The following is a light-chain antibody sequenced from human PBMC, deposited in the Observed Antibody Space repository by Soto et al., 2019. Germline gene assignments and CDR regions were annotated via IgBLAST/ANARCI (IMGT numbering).Light chain of an antibody. J-gene: IGKJ1*01. CDR1: QSVSSSY. Sequence: EIVLTQSPGTLSLSPGERATLSCRASQSVSSSYLAWYQQKPGQAPRLLIYGASSRATGIPDRLSGSGSGTDFTLTISRLEPEDFAVYYCQQYGSSRTFGQGTKVDI. V-gene: IGKV3-20*01. CDR3: QQYGSSRT. CDR2: GAS.